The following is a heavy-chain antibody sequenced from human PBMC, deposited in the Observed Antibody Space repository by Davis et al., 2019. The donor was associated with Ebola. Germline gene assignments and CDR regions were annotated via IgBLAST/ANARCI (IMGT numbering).Heavy chain of an antibody. CDR1: GASISDYY. CDR3: ARGSTYHQDPENYWVCCNFDN. D-gene: IGHD1-14*01. J-gene: IGHJ4*02. V-gene: IGHV4-4*07. CDR2: IFPGGST. Sequence: PSETLSLTCSVSGASISDYYWSWLRQPAGKGLEWIGRIFPGGSTNYNPSLRSRVTISRDTSKTQFSLSLRSVTAADTAVYYCARGSTYHQDPENYWVCCNFDNWGQGTLVTVSS.